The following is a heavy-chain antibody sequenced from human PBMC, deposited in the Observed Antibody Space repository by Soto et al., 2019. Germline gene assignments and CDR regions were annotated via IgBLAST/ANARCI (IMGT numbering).Heavy chain of an antibody. CDR1: GFTFSRHW. CDR2: KNEDGSDK. Sequence: PGGSLRLSCASSGFTFSRHWMSWLRQAPGKGLEWVANKNEDGSDKYYVDSVKGRFTISRDNAKNSLYLQMSSLRVEDTAVYYCARDGGQLEDYFDYWGQGTTVTVSS. CDR3: ARDGGQLEDYFDY. J-gene: IGHJ4*02. D-gene: IGHD6-6*01. V-gene: IGHV3-7*01.